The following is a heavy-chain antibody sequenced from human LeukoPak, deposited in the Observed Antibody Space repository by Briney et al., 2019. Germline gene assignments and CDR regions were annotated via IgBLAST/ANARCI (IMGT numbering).Heavy chain of an antibody. J-gene: IGHJ4*02. Sequence: ASVKVSCKASGYTFTGYYMHWVRQAPGQGLEWMGWINPNSGGTNYAQKFQGRVTMTRDTSISTAYMELSRLRSGDTAVYYCARRQIAVAGTLDYWGQGTLVTVSS. CDR3: ARRQIAVAGTLDY. V-gene: IGHV1-2*02. CDR2: INPNSGGT. CDR1: GYTFTGYY. D-gene: IGHD6-19*01.